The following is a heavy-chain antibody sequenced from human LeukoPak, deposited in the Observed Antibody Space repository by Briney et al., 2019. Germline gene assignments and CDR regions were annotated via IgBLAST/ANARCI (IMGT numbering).Heavy chain of an antibody. CDR1: GSTLSNYL. Sequence: GGSLRLSCEASGSTLSNYLITWARQAPGKGLEWVANIKPDGREKYYMPSVKGRFTISRDSAKNSFYQQMNSLRAEDTAVYYCATMASNVFEYWGQGTLVTVSS. V-gene: IGHV3-7*03. J-gene: IGHJ4*02. D-gene: IGHD5-24*01. CDR2: IKPDGREK. CDR3: ATMASNVFEY.